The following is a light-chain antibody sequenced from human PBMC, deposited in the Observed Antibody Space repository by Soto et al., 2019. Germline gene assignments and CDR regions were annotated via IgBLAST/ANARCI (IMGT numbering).Light chain of an antibody. V-gene: IGLV2-14*01. CDR3: NSYSSTNFYV. Sequence: QSALAQPASVAGSPGQSITISCTGSFSGIAVFNYVSWYQQYPGRAPKLLIYQVTSRASGVSHRFSGSKSGNTASLTISGLQPEDEAEYYCNSYSSTNFYVFGTGTKAPS. CDR1: FSGIAVFNY. CDR2: QVT. J-gene: IGLJ1*01.